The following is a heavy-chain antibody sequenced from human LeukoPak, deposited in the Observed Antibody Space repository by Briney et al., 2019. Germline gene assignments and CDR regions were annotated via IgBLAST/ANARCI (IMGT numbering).Heavy chain of an antibody. Sequence: KPSETLSLTCSVSGGSISSYYWSWIRQPPGKGLEWIGYIFHSGSPNHNPSLKSRVTISVDTSKNQFSLKLSSVTAADTAVYYCGRHGGATMVRGALVDGFDIWGQGTTVTVSS. CDR2: IFHSGSP. V-gene: IGHV4-59*08. J-gene: IGHJ3*02. CDR3: GRHGGATMVRGALVDGFDI. D-gene: IGHD3-10*01. CDR1: GGSISSYY.